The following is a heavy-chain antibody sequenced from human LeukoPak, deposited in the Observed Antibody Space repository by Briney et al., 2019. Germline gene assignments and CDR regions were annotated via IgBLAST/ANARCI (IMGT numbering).Heavy chain of an antibody. CDR3: ARVTGYSSGWDDWYFDL. V-gene: IGHV1-2*02. J-gene: IGHJ2*01. CDR1: GYTFTGYY. D-gene: IGHD6-19*01. Sequence: ASVKVSCKASGYTFTGYYMHWVRQAPGQGLEWMGWINPNSGGTNYAQKFQGRVTMTRDTSVSTAYMELSRLRSDDTAVYYCARVTGYSSGWDDWYFDLWGRGTLVTVSS. CDR2: INPNSGGT.